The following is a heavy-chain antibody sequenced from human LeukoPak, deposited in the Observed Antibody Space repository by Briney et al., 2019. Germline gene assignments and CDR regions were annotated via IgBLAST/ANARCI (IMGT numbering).Heavy chain of an antibody. J-gene: IGHJ3*02. D-gene: IGHD3-10*01. Sequence: GGSLRLSCVVSGFTFSSPTMNWVRQAPGRGLEWVSSISSSSSYMYYADSVKGRFTVSRDNAKNSLYLQMNSLRAGDTAVYYCAREMSGSNDAYDIWGQGTMVTVSS. CDR3: AREMSGSNDAYDI. CDR1: GFTFSSPT. V-gene: IGHV3-21*01. CDR2: ISSSSSYM.